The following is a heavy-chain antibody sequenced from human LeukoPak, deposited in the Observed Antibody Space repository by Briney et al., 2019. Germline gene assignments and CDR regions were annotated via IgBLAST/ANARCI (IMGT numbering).Heavy chain of an antibody. J-gene: IGHJ6*02. CDR2: ISSGGSTI. CDR1: GFTFSDYY. CDR3: ARAGARYYYYGMDV. V-gene: IGHV3-11*01. D-gene: IGHD3-10*01. Sequence: PGGSLRLSCAASGFTFSDYYMSWIRQAPGKGLEWVSYISSGGSTIHYADPVKGRFAISRDNARNSLYLQMNSVRAEDTAVYYCARAGARYYYYGMDVWGQGTTVTVS.